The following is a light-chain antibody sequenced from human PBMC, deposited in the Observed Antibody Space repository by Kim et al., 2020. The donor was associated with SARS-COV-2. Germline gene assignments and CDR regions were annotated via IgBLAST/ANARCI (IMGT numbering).Light chain of an antibody. CDR3: QQYNNWPWT. Sequence: EIVMTQSPATLSVSPGDRATLSCRASQSVRSDLAWYQQKPGQAPRLLICDASTGATGIPGRFSGSGSGTEFTLTISSLKSEDSAVYYCQQYNNWPWTFGQRTKVDIK. J-gene: IGKJ1*01. V-gene: IGKV3-15*01. CDR1: QSVRSD. CDR2: DAS.